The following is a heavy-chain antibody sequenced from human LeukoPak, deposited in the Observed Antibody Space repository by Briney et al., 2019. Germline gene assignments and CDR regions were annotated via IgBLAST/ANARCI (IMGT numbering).Heavy chain of an antibody. J-gene: IGHJ5*02. V-gene: IGHV4-39*01. D-gene: IGHD3-10*01. CDR2: IYYGGST. CDR3: ARQDYYGSGSYS. Sequence: SETLSLTCTVSGGSISSSSYYWGWIRQPPGKGLEWIGNIYYGGSTYYNPSLKSRVTISVDTSKNQFSLKLSSVTAADTAVYYCARQDYYGSGSYSWGQGTLVTVSS. CDR1: GGSISSSSYY.